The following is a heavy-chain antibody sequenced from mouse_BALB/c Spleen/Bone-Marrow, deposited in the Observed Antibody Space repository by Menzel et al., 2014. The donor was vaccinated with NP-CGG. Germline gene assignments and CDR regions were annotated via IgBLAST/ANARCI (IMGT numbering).Heavy chain of an antibody. CDR1: GFTFSDFY. D-gene: IGHD2-10*02. CDR3: ARDVGYGNYFVY. J-gene: IGHJ3*01. V-gene: IGHV7-1*02. Sequence: EVPLVESGGGLVQPGASLRLSCATSGFTFSDFYMEWVRQPPGKRLEWIAASRNKAKHYTTEYSASVKGRFIVSRDTSQSILYLQMNALRAEDTAIYYCARDVGYGNYFVYWGQGTLVTVSA. CDR2: SRNKAKHYTT.